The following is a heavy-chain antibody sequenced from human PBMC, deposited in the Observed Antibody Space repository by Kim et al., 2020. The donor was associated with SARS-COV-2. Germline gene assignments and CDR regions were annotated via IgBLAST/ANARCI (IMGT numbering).Heavy chain of an antibody. D-gene: IGHD2-8*01. V-gene: IGHV1-18*01. CDR3: ARAHYSTNSPFFY. J-gene: IGHJ4*02. CDR1: GYTFSNYG. CDR2: ISGSNGAT. Sequence: ASVKVSCKASGYTFSNYGISWVRLAPGQGLEWMGWISGSNGATKYAQEFQGRVTMTTDTSADTAYMELRSLRSDDTALYYCARAHYSTNSPFFYWGQGTLVTVSS.